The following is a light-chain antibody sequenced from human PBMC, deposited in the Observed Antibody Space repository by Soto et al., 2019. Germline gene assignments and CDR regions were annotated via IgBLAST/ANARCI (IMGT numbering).Light chain of an antibody. CDR3: CSYAGSYTLV. Sequence: QSALTQPRSVSGSPGQSVTISCTGTSSDVGGYNYVSWYQQHPGKAPKLMNYDVSKRPSGVPDRFSGSKSGNTASLTISGLQAGDESEYYCCSYAGSYTLVVGGGTKQTVL. CDR2: DVS. V-gene: IGLV2-11*01. CDR1: SSDVGGYNY. J-gene: IGLJ2*01.